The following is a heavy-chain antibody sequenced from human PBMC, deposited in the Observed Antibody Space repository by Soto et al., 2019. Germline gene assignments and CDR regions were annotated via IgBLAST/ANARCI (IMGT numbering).Heavy chain of an antibody. CDR1: GFTFTSYG. Sequence: GSLRLSCAASGFTFTSYGKHWVRQAPGKGLEWVAAIWVGGSNTFYADSVKGRFTISRDNSKNALYLQMNSLRAEDTAVYYCAKVPSSGWFLFDYWGQGTLVTVSS. CDR2: IWVGGSNT. J-gene: IGHJ4*02. D-gene: IGHD6-19*01. CDR3: AKVPSSGWFLFDY. V-gene: IGHV3-33*06.